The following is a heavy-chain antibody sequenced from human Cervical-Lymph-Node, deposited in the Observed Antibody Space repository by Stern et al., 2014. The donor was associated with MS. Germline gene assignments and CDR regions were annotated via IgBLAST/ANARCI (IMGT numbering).Heavy chain of an antibody. CDR2: INGYNGNI. V-gene: IGHV1-18*01. J-gene: IGHJ4*02. CDR3: ARDRGLVGNTTDDY. CDR1: GFTFTNHG. D-gene: IGHD1-26*01. Sequence: VLLADSGAEVKKPGASVKVSCKASGFTFTNHGISWVRQAPGQELALMGWINGYNGNIDFAQKCQGRLIMTTDTSTSTVYMELRSLGFDDRAVYYCARDRGLVGNTTDDYWGQGTLVTVSS.